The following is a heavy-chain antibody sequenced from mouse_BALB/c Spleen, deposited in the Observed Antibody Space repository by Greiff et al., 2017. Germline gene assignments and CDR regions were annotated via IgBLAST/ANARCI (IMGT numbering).Heavy chain of an antibody. J-gene: IGHJ4*01. D-gene: IGHD2-1*01. CDR2: ISTYYGDA. CDR3: ARGDGNYVFAMDY. CDR1: GYTFTDYA. V-gene: IGHV1S137*01. Sequence: VQLQESGAELVRPGVSVKISCKGSGYTFTDYAMHWVKQSHAKSLEWIGVISTYYGDASYNQKFKGKATMTVDKSSSTAYMELARLTSEDSAIYYCARGDGNYVFAMDYWGQGTSVTVSS.